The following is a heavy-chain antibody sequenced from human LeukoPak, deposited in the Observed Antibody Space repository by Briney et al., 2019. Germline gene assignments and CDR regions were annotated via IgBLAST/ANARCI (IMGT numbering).Heavy chain of an antibody. J-gene: IGHJ5*02. D-gene: IGHD2-2*01. Sequence: GGSLRLSCAASGFKFDGYGMSWVRQAPGKGLEWVSGINRHGGSIAYADSVKGRFTISRDNAKNSLYLQMNSLRAEDTALYYCAREVGIPAAPDSWGQGILVTVSS. V-gene: IGHV3-20*04. CDR1: GFKFDGYG. CDR2: INRHGGSI. CDR3: AREVGIPAAPDS.